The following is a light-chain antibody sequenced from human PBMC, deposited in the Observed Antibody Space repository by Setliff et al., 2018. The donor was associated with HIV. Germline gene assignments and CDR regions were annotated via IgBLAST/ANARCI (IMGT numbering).Light chain of an antibody. CDR3: CASAGADAFDV. V-gene: IGLV2-23*02. CDR2: EVT. Sequence: QSALTQPASVSGSPGQSITISCTGTSSDVVGYNFVSWYQQHPGKAPKLMTYEVTKRPSGDSNRISGSKSGNTASLTISGLHAEDETDYYCCASAGADAFDVFGTGTKVTVL. J-gene: IGLJ1*01. CDR1: SSDVVGYNF.